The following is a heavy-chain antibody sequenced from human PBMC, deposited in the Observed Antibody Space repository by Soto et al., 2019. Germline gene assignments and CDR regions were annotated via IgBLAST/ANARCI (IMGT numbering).Heavy chain of an antibody. V-gene: IGHV3-21*01. CDR3: AREGINNYNEYYFDS. D-gene: IGHD4-4*01. J-gene: IGHJ4*02. CDR1: GFTFSSYS. CDR2: ISGSGNYT. Sequence: EVQLVESGGGLVKPGGSLRLSCAASGFTFSSYSMNWVRQAPGKGLEWVSSISGSGNYTHYADFLRGRVTISRDNAKTSLYLQMNSLRAEDTAVYYCAREGINNYNEYYFDSWGQGTVVTVSS.